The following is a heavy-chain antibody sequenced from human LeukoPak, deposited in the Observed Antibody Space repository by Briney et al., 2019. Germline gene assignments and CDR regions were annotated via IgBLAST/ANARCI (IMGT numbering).Heavy chain of an antibody. V-gene: IGHV3-23*01. CDR3: AKDGEYCTNGVCCIDY. Sequence: GGSLRLSCAASGFTFSSYAMSWVRQAPGKGLEWVSAISGSGGSTYYADSVKGRFTISRDNSKDTLYLQMNSLRAEDTAVYYCAKDGEYCTNGVCCIDYWGQGTLVTVSS. D-gene: IGHD2-8*01. J-gene: IGHJ4*02. CDR1: GFTFSSYA. CDR2: ISGSGGST.